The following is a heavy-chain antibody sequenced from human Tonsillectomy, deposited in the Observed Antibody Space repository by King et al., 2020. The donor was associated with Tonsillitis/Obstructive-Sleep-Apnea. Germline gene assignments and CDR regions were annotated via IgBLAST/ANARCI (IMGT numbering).Heavy chain of an antibody. J-gene: IGHJ6*02. Sequence: VQLVQSGGGLVQPGGSLRLSCAASGFTFSSYEMNWVRQAPGKGLEWVSYIRSSGSTIYYADSVKGRFTISRDNAKNSLYLQMNSLRAEDTAVYYCARGSADLDVWGQGTTVTVSS. V-gene: IGHV3-48*03. CDR1: GFTFSSYE. CDR2: IRSSGSTI. CDR3: ARGSADLDV.